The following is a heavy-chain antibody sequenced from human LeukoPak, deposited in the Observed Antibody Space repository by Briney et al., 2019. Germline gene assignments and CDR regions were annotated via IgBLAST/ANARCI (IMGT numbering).Heavy chain of an antibody. V-gene: IGHV1-18*01. CDR3: ARDVDYAWGSYRSSLRFDP. Sequence: GASVKVSCKASGYTFNTYGITWVRQAPGQGLEWMGWISGYNSKTKYAQKLQDRVTMTTDTSTSTAYMELRNLRSDDTAVYYCARDVDYAWGSYRSSLRFDPWGQGTLVTVSS. CDR1: GYTFNTYG. CDR2: ISGYNSKT. J-gene: IGHJ5*02. D-gene: IGHD3-16*02.